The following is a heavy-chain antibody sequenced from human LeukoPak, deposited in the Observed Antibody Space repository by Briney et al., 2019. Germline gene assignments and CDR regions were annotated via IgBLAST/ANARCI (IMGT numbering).Heavy chain of an antibody. D-gene: IGHD3-16*01. Sequence: PSETLSLTCTVSGGSINNSYWSWIRQPPGKGLEWIGYIYSSGSTNYNPSLKSRVIISVDTSKNQFSLKLSSVTAADTAVYYCARRTLCCGERFDPWGQGTLVTVSS. CDR3: ARRTLCCGERFDP. CDR2: IYSSGST. J-gene: IGHJ5*02. V-gene: IGHV4-59*08. CDR1: GGSINNSY.